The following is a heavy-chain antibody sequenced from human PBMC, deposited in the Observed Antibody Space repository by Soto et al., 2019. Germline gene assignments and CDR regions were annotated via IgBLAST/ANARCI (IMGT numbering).Heavy chain of an antibody. Sequence: QVQLVESGGGVVQPGRSLRLSCAASGFTFSSYAMHWVRQAPGKGLEWVAVISYDGSNKYYADSVKGRFTISRDNSKNTLYLQMNSLRAEDTAVYYCARDPPYDFWSGYPDGMDVWGQGTTVTVSS. CDR2: ISYDGSNK. CDR3: ARDPPYDFWSGYPDGMDV. V-gene: IGHV3-30-3*01. J-gene: IGHJ6*02. D-gene: IGHD3-3*01. CDR1: GFTFSSYA.